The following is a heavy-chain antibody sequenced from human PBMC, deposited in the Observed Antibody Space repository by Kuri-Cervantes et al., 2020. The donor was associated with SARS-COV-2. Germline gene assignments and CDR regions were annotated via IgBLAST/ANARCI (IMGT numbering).Heavy chain of an antibody. CDR3: ARERSTESYYDFWSGYSYYYYYYMDV. J-gene: IGHJ6*03. Sequence: ASVKVSCKASGYTFTSYGISWVRQAPGQGLEWMGWISAYNGNTNYAQKLQGRVTMTTDTSTSTAYMELRSLRSDDTAVYYCARERSTESYYDFWSGYSYYYYYYMDVWGKGTTVTVSS. D-gene: IGHD3-3*01. CDR2: ISAYNGNT. V-gene: IGHV1-18*01. CDR1: GYTFTSYG.